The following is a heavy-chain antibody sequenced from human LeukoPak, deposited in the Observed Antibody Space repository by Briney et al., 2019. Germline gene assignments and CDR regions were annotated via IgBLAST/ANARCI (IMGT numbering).Heavy chain of an antibody. D-gene: IGHD5-18*01. CDR2: IYCGCSI. CDR1: GFTVSSNY. V-gene: IGHV3-53*01. J-gene: IGHJ4*02. CDR3: ASGKETSMAQGY. Sequence: GGSLRLSCAVSGFTVSSNYMTWVRQAPGKGLEWVSVIYCGCSIYYADSVKGRFTISRDISKNTVDLQLNSLRAEDTAVYYCASGKETSMAQGYWGQGTLVTVSS.